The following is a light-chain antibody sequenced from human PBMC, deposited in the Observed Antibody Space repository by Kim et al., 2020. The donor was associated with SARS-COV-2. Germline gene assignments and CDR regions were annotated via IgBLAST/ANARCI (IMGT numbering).Light chain of an antibody. CDR3: CSYAGSYSWV. Sequence: GKSGTISCAGTSSDVGGYNYVSWYQQHAGKVPKLLIFDVSRRPSGIPDRFSGSKSGNTASLTISGLQAEDETDYYCCSYAGSYSWVFGGGTQLTVL. V-gene: IGLV2-11*01. CDR1: SSDVGGYNY. CDR2: DVS. J-gene: IGLJ3*02.